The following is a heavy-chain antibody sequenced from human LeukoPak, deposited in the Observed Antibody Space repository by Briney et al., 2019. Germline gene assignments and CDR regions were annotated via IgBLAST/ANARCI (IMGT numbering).Heavy chain of an antibody. J-gene: IGHJ5*02. CDR1: GGSFSGYY. CDR3: ARGKQWLVPNWFDP. D-gene: IGHD6-19*01. CDR2: INHSGST. Sequence: SETLSLTCAVYGGSFSGYYWSWIRQPPGKGLEWIGEINHSGSTNYNPSLKSRVTISVDTSKNQFSLKLSYVTAADTAVYYCARGKQWLVPNWFDPWGQGTLVTVSS. V-gene: IGHV4-34*01.